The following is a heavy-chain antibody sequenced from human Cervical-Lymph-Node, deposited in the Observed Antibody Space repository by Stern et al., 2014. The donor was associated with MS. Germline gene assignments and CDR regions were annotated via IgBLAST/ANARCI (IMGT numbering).Heavy chain of an antibody. D-gene: IGHD6-13*01. CDR3: AVAAAGTSWFDP. CDR1: GYTFTSYG. CDR2: ISVDNGNT. J-gene: IGHJ5*02. V-gene: IGHV1-18*01. Sequence: VQLVESGAEVRKPGASVKLSCKASGYTFTSYGISWVRQAPGQGLEWMGWISVDNGNTDDAQKFQGRVTMTADTSTDTAYMELRRLRSDETAVYYCAVAAAGTSWFDPWGQGTLVTVTS.